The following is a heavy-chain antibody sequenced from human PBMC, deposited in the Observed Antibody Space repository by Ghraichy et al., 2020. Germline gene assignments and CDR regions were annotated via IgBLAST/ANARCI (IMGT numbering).Heavy chain of an antibody. CDR3: TRNGSSPTYYYDHSGPTPFDY. D-gene: IGHD3-22*01. J-gene: IGHJ4*02. V-gene: IGHV3-73*01. Sequence: GESLNISCAASGFTFSGSAMDWVRQASGKGLEWVGRIRSKANSYATEYAESVKGRFTISRDDSKNTAFLQMNSLKTEDTAVYYCTRNGSSPTYYYDHSGPTPFDYWGQGTLVTVSS. CDR2: IRSKANSYAT. CDR1: GFTFSGSA.